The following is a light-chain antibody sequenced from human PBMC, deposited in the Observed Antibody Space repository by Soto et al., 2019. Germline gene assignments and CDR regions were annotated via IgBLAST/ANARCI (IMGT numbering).Light chain of an antibody. CDR1: SSDVGTYNL. Sequence: QSALTQPASVSGSPGQSITISCTGISSDVGTYNLVSWYQQHPGKAPKLMIYEGTKRPSGVSNRFSGSKSGNTASLTISGLQAEDEADYYCCSYARSVTLVFGGGTKLTVL. J-gene: IGLJ2*01. CDR3: CSYARSVTLV. V-gene: IGLV2-23*01. CDR2: EGT.